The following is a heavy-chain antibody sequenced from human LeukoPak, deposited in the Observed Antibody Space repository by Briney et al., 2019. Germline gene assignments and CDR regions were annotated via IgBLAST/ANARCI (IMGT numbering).Heavy chain of an antibody. Sequence: GGSLRLSCAASGFTFSSYSMNWVRQAPGKGLEWVSSISSSSSYIYYADSVKGRFTISRDNAKNSLYLQMNSLRAEDTAVYYCARDTGIAVAGTLYYWGQGTLVTVSS. D-gene: IGHD6-19*01. CDR1: GFTFSSYS. CDR2: ISSSSSYI. J-gene: IGHJ4*02. V-gene: IGHV3-21*01. CDR3: ARDTGIAVAGTLYY.